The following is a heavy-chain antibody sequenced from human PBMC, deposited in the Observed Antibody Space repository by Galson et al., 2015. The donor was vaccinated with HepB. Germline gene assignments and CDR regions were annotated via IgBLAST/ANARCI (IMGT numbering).Heavy chain of an antibody. V-gene: IGHV1-69*04. D-gene: IGHD5-12*01. J-gene: IGHJ3*02. Sequence: SVKVSCKASGGTFSSYTISWVRQAPGQGLEWMGRIIPILGIANYAQKFQGRVTITADKSTSTAYMELSSLRSEDTAVYYCAREVYSGYRRVLYGDAFDIWGQGTMVTVSS. CDR2: IIPILGIA. CDR3: AREVYSGYRRVLYGDAFDI. CDR1: GGTFSSYT.